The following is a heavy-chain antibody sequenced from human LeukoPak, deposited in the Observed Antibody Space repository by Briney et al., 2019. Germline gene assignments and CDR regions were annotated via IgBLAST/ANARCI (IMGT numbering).Heavy chain of an antibody. Sequence: ASVKVSCKASGYTFTSYGISWVRQAPGQGLEWMGWISAYNGNTNYAQKLQGRVTMTTDTSTSTAYMELRSLRSDDTAAYYCARSYGSGSFPLRDDYWGQGTLVTVSS. D-gene: IGHD3-10*01. J-gene: IGHJ4*02. CDR3: ARSYGSGSFPLRDDY. V-gene: IGHV1-18*01. CDR1: GYTFTSYG. CDR2: ISAYNGNT.